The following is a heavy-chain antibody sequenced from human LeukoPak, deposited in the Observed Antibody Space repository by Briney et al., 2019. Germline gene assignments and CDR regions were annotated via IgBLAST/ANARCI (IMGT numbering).Heavy chain of an antibody. Sequence: PGGSLRLSCAASGFTFSNYAMAWVRQAPGKGLEWVSGISGSGGSAYYADSVKGRFTISRDNSKNTLYLQMNSLRAEDTAVYYCAKEGLYTSGSSDWFDPWGQGTLVTVSS. CDR2: ISGSGGSA. J-gene: IGHJ5*02. CDR1: GFTFSNYA. D-gene: IGHD6-19*01. V-gene: IGHV3-23*01. CDR3: AKEGLYTSGSSDWFDP.